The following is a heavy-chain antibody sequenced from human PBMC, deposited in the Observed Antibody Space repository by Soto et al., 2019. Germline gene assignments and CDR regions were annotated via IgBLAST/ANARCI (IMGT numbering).Heavy chain of an antibody. Sequence: ASVTVSCKASGGTFSSYAISWVRQAPGQGLEWMGVIIPLFGTANYAQKFQGKVTITADESTSTAYMELSSLRSEATAVYYCARAAPGYYDSSGYDLFDYWGQGTLVTVSS. CDR1: GGTFSSYA. V-gene: IGHV1-69*13. CDR2: IIPLFGTA. CDR3: ARAAPGYYDSSGYDLFDY. J-gene: IGHJ4*02. D-gene: IGHD3-22*01.